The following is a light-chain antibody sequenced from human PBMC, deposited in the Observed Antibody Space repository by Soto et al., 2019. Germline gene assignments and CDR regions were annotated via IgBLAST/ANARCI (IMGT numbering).Light chain of an antibody. CDR1: SSDVGGYNY. J-gene: IGLJ2*01. V-gene: IGLV2-14*01. CDR2: GVS. CDR3: SSYKTSSTVVV. Sequence: QSALTQPASVSGSPGQSITISCTGTSSDVGGYNYVSWYQQYPGKAPKLMIFGVSDRPSGVSNSFSGSKSGNTASLTISGLQAEDEADYYCSSYKTSSTVVVFGGGTKLTVL.